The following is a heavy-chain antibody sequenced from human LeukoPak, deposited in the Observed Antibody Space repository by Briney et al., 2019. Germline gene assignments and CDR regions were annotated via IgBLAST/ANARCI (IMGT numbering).Heavy chain of an antibody. CDR3: ANLYRKAMFDY. Sequence: GGSLRLSCAASGFTFSSYAMSWVRRAPGKGLEWVSAISGSGGSTYYADSVKGRFTISRDNSKNALYLQMNSLRAEDTAVYYCANLYRKAMFDYWGQGTLVTVSS. D-gene: IGHD2-8*01. CDR2: ISGSGGST. V-gene: IGHV3-23*01. J-gene: IGHJ4*02. CDR1: GFTFSSYA.